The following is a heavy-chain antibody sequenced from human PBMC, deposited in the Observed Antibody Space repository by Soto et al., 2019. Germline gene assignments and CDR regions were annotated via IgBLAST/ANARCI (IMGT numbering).Heavy chain of an antibody. CDR2: IWYDGSNK. V-gene: IGHV3-33*01. CDR3: ASEYCSGGSCYYYGMDV. D-gene: IGHD2-15*01. J-gene: IGHJ6*02. CDR1: GFTFSSYG. Sequence: ESGGGVVQPGRSLRLSCGASGFTFSSYGMHWVRQAPGKGLEWVAVIWYDGSNKYYAASVKGRFTISRDNSKNTRYLQMDSLRAEDTAVYYCASEYCSGGSCYYYGMDVWGQGTTVTVSS.